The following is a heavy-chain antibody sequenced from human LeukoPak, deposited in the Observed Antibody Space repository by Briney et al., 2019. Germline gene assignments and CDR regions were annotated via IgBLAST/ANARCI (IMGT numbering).Heavy chain of an antibody. Sequence: GGSLRLSCAASGFTFSSYEMNWVRQAPGKGLEWVSYISSSGSTIYYADSVKGRFTISRDNAKNSLYLQMNSLRAEDTAVYYCARDVSTRFNWFDPWGQGTLVTVSS. CDR1: GFTFSSYE. D-gene: IGHD3-3*01. CDR3: ARDVSTRFNWFDP. CDR2: ISSSGSTI. J-gene: IGHJ5*02. V-gene: IGHV3-48*03.